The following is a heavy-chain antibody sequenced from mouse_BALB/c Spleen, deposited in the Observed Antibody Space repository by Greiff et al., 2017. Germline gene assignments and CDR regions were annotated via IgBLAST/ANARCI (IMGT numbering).Heavy chain of an antibody. Sequence: VQLQESGPGLVAPSQSLSITCTVSGFSLTSYGVHWVRQPPGKGLEWLGVIWAGGSTNYNSALMSRLSISKDNSKSQVFLKMNSLQTDDTAMYYCAREAYGNIAWFAYWGQGTLVTVSA. V-gene: IGHV2-9*02. J-gene: IGHJ3*01. D-gene: IGHD2-10*02. CDR1: GFSLTSYG. CDR3: AREAYGNIAWFAY. CDR2: IWAGGST.